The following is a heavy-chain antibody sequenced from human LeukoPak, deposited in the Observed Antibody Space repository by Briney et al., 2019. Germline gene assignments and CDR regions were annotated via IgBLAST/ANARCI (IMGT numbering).Heavy chain of an antibody. CDR3: AANTVASGWFDP. CDR1: GGTFSSYA. CDR2: IIPIFGTA. V-gene: IGHV1-69*05. J-gene: IGHJ5*02. D-gene: IGHD4-23*01. Sequence: SVKVSCKASGGTFSSYAISWVRQAPGQGLEWMGGIIPIFGTANYAQKFQGRVTITTDESTSTAYMELSSLRSEDTAVYYCAANTVASGWFDPWGQGTLVTVSS.